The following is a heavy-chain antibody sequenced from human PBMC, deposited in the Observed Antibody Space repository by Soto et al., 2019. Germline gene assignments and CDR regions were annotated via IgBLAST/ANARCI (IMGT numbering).Heavy chain of an antibody. V-gene: IGHV4-34*01. J-gene: IGHJ4*02. Sequence: TSETLSLTCAVYGGSFSGYYWSWIRQPPGKGLEWIGEINHSGSTNYNPSLKSRVTISVDTSKNQFSLKLSSVTAADTAVYYCARGLITYSGLRSLQCYFDYWGQGTLVTVSS. CDR2: INHSGST. CDR3: ARGLITYSGLRSLQCYFDY. CDR1: GGSFSGYY. D-gene: IGHD5-12*01.